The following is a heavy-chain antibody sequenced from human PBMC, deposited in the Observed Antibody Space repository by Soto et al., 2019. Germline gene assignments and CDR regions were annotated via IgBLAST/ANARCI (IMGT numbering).Heavy chain of an antibody. Sequence: SLTCTVSGGSISSSSYYWGWIRQPPGKGLEWIGSIYYSGSTYYNPSLKSRVTISVDTSKNQFSLKLSSVTAADTAVYYCASGYHPNYYYYYGMDVWGQGTTVTVSS. CDR2: IYYSGST. D-gene: IGHD5-12*01. V-gene: IGHV4-39*01. J-gene: IGHJ6*02. CDR3: ASGYHPNYYYYYGMDV. CDR1: GGSISSSSYY.